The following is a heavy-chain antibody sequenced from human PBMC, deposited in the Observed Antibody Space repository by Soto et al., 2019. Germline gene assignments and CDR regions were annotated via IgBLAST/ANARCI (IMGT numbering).Heavy chain of an antibody. Sequence: QVQLQQWGTGLLKPSETLSLTCAVYGGSFSGYYWSWIRQPPGKGLEWIGEINHSGSTNYNPSLKSRVTIAVNTAKNQFSLKLSSVTAADTAVYYCARGPKYFYGSESYYNYYMDVWGKGTTVTVSS. V-gene: IGHV4-34*01. CDR3: ARGPKYFYGSESYYNYYMDV. J-gene: IGHJ6*03. CDR1: GGSFSGYY. D-gene: IGHD3-10*01. CDR2: INHSGST.